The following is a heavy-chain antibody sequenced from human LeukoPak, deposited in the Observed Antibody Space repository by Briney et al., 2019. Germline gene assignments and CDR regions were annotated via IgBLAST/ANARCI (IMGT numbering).Heavy chain of an antibody. V-gene: IGHV3-9*01. D-gene: IGHD5-12*01. Sequence: GGSLRLSCAASGFTFDDYAMHWVRQAPGKGLEWVSGISWNSGSIGYADSVKGRFTISRDNAKNSLYLQMNSLRAEDTALYYCAKSQTRGYSGYDIWGQGTLVTVSS. CDR1: GFTFDDYA. CDR2: ISWNSGSI. CDR3: AKSQTRGYSGYDI. J-gene: IGHJ4*02.